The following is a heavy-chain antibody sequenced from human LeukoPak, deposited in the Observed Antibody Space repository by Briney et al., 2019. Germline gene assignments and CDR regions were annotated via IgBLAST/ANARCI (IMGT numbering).Heavy chain of an antibody. V-gene: IGHV1-69*05. CDR1: GGTFSRYA. Sequence: SVKVSCKASGGTFSRYAISWVRQAPGQGLEWMGGIIPIFGTTNYAQKLQGRVTMTTDTSTSTAYMELRSLRSDDTAVYYCARRGSSSWTYYYYYYMDVWGKGTTVTVSS. J-gene: IGHJ6*03. CDR2: IIPIFGTT. CDR3: ARRGSSSWTYYYYYYMDV. D-gene: IGHD6-13*01.